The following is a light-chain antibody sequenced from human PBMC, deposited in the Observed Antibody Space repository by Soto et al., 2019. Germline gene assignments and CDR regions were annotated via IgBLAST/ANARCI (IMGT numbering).Light chain of an antibody. Sequence: DIQMTQSPSSLSASVEDRVTITCRASQSISNYLNWYQQKPGKAPKLLIYAASSLQSGVPSRFSGSGSGTDFTLTISSLQPDDFATYYCQQSYNDWTFGQGTKVDIK. CDR2: AAS. CDR1: QSISNY. J-gene: IGKJ1*01. V-gene: IGKV1-39*01. CDR3: QQSYNDWT.